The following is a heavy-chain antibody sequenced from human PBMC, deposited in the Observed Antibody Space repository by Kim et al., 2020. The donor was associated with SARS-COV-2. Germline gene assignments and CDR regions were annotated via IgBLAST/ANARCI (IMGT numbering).Heavy chain of an antibody. D-gene: IGHD3-22*01. Sequence: DSVTGRFTISRDDAKRSGYLQMNSLRAEDTAVYYCARHPYDSSGYGVFDYWGQGTLVTVAS. V-gene: IGHV3-11*06. CDR3: ARHPYDSSGYGVFDY. J-gene: IGHJ4*02.